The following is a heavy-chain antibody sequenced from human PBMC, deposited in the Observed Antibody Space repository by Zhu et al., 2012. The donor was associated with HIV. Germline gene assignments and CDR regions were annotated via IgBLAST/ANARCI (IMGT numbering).Heavy chain of an antibody. D-gene: IGHD3-3*01. J-gene: IGHJ5*02. CDR3: ARGIIGVDTIQWFDP. CDR1: GGSISGYY. CDR2: IYNSGRT. V-gene: IGHV4-59*01. Sequence: QVQLQESGPGLVKPSETLSLSCTVSGGSISGYYWSWIRQPPGKGLEWIGYIYNSGRTNYNPSLNSRVTISVDTSKNQFSLRLSSVTAADTAVYYCARGIIGVDTIQWFDPWGQGTLVTVSS.